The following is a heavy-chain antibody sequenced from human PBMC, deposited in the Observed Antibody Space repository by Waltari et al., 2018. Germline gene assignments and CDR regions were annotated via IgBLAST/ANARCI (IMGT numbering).Heavy chain of an antibody. D-gene: IGHD3-22*01. J-gene: IGHJ4*01. CDR2: IKNDGSGP. Sequence: EVQLVESGGGLVQPGGTLSLSCAASGFTFNSFWMHWVRQDAGKGLMWVSRIKNDGSGPIYAESVKGRFTISRDNAKNTLYLQMNSLRPEDTAVYYCVRAYYDGRLDYWGQGTLVTASS. CDR1: GFTFNSFW. V-gene: IGHV3-74*01. CDR3: VRAYYDGRLDY.